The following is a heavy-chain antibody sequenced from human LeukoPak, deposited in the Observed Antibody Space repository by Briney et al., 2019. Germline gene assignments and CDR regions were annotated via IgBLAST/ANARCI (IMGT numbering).Heavy chain of an antibody. D-gene: IGHD3-10*01. V-gene: IGHV3-7*01. Sequence: GGSLRLSCAASGLTFSSYWMSWLRQAPGKGLEWVANIKQDGSEKYYVDSVKGRFTISRDNAKNSLYLQMNSLRAEDTAVYYCAISLAAELLWFGESGFDYWGQGTLVTVSS. J-gene: IGHJ4*02. CDR2: IKQDGSEK. CDR1: GLTFSSYW. CDR3: AISLAAELLWFGESGFDY.